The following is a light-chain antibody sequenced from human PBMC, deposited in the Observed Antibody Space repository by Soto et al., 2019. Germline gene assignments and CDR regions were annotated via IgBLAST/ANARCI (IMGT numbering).Light chain of an antibody. Sequence: DLQMTQSPSSLSASVGDRVTITCQASQDINTYLNWYQQKSGKAPKLLIYDASNLAIGVPSRFSGSGSGTDFTFIISKLQPEDIGTYYCQRYDILPPTFGGGTKVEI. CDR2: DAS. V-gene: IGKV1-33*01. CDR3: QRYDILPPT. J-gene: IGKJ4*01. CDR1: QDINTY.